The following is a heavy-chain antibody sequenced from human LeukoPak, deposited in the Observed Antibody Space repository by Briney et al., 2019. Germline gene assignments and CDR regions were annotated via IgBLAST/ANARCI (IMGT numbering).Heavy chain of an antibody. CDR2: INPNSGGT. D-gene: IGHD3-22*01. V-gene: IGHV1-2*02. CDR1: GYTFTGYY. CDR3: ARDRPMYYYDSSGYWEFDY. Sequence: GASVKVSCKASGYTFTGYYMHWVRQAPGQGLEWMGWINPNSGGTNYAQKFQGRDTMTRDTSISTAYMELSRLRSDDTAVYYCARDRPMYYYDSSGYWEFDYWGQGTLVTVSS. J-gene: IGHJ4*02.